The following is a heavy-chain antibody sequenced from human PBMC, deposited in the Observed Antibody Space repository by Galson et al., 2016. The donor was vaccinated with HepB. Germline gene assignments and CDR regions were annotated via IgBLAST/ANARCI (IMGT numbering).Heavy chain of an antibody. Sequence: PALVKPTQTLTLTCTFSGFSLTTSGVGVGWIRQPPGKALEWLALIYWDDDKRYSPSLKSRLTITKDTSKNQVVLTLTNMDPVDTATYYCAHRRVNLVSTPILDPWGQGILVTVSS. V-gene: IGHV2-5*02. J-gene: IGHJ5*02. CDR3: AHRRVNLVSTPILDP. CDR1: GFSLTTSGVG. CDR2: IYWDDDK. D-gene: IGHD5/OR15-5a*01.